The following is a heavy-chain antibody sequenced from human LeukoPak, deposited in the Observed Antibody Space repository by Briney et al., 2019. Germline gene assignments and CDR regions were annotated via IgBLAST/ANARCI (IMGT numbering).Heavy chain of an antibody. Sequence: GASVKVSCKATGYTFTRYYTQWVRQAPGQGLEWMGIINPTTGSTSYAQIFQGRVTVTRDTSTSTVYMELSSLTSEDTAVYYCTSDIARGGDCWGQGTLVTVSS. CDR2: INPTTGST. CDR1: GYTFTRYY. V-gene: IGHV1-46*01. CDR3: TSDIARGGDC. J-gene: IGHJ4*02. D-gene: IGHD2-21*01.